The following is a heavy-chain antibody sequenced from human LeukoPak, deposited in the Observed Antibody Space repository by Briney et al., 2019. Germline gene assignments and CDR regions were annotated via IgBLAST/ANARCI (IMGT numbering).Heavy chain of an antibody. CDR2: ISVGAAST. D-gene: IGHD2-15*01. J-gene: IGHJ4*02. CDR1: GFTFSSYG. Sequence: GGPLRLSGAASGFTFSSYGMSWVRRAPGKGLDGVGAISVGAASTNYADTVKGRFTISRDKSKNTLFLQMISLRAEDTAIYYCAKSGRYCSGGSCYQEASLDYWGQGTLVTVSS. V-gene: IGHV3-23*01. CDR3: AKSGRYCSGGSCYQEASLDY.